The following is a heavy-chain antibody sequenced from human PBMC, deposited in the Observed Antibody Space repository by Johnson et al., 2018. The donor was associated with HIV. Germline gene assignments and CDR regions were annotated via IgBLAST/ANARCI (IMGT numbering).Heavy chain of an antibody. V-gene: IGHV3-30*04. CDR2: ISYDGSNK. J-gene: IGHJ3*02. D-gene: IGHD1-14*01. CDR3: ARDQGELRRTHAFDI. CDR1: GFTFSSYA. Sequence: QVQLVESVGGVVQPGRSLRLSCAASGFTFSSYAMHWVRQAPGKGLEWVAVISYDGSNKFYADSVKGRFTISRDNSKNTLYLQMNSLRHEDTAVYYCARDQGELRRTHAFDIWGQGTMVTVSS.